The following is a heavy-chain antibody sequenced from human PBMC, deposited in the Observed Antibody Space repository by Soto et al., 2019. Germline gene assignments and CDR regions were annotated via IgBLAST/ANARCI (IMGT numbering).Heavy chain of an antibody. V-gene: IGHV3-23*01. Sequence: EVQLLESGGGLVQPGGSLTLSCAASGFTFSSCAMSWVRQAPGKGLEWVSAIGDNGVSKYYADSVKGRFTISRDNSKNTLDLQMNSLRAGDTAVYYCGTYRQTTVTSEFWGQGALVTVSS. D-gene: IGHD4-17*01. CDR1: GFTFSSCA. CDR3: GTYRQTTVTSEF. J-gene: IGHJ4*02. CDR2: IGDNGVSK.